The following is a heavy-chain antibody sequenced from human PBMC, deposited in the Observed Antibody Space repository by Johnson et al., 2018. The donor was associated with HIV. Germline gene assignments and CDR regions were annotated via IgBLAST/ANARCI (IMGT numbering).Heavy chain of an antibody. CDR3: TTARNRLWSSSGWTGFWAFDV. D-gene: IGHD6-19*01. V-gene: IGHV3-49*03. CDR1: GFTFGDYA. Sequence: VQLVESGGGLVQAGRSLRLSCTASGFTFGDYAMSWFRQAPGKGLEWVSFIRSKAYGGTSEYAASVEGRFTISRDDSKNTLYLQMNSLKTEDTAVYYCTTARNRLWSSSGWTGFWAFDVWGQGTMVTVSS. CDR2: IRSKAYGGTS. J-gene: IGHJ3*01.